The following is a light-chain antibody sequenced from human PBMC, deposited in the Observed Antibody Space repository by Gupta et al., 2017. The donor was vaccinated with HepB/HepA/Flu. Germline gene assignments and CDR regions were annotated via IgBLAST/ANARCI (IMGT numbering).Light chain of an antibody. V-gene: IGLV2-14*03. CDR1: SSDIGGYDY. Sequence: QSALTQPASVSGSPGQSITISCTGTSSDIGGYDYVSWYQQHPGEAPKLIIYDVNNRPSGVSSRFSASKSGNTASLTISGLQTDDEGDYYCSSYTASLTLFGGGTKLTVL. J-gene: IGLJ2*01. CDR2: DVN. CDR3: SSYTASLTL.